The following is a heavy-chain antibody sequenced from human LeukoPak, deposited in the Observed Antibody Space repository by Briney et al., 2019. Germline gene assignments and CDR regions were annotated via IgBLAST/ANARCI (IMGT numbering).Heavy chain of an antibody. CDR2: INSINAV. CDR3: ARVSARGYDY. V-gene: IGHV3-48*01. J-gene: IGHJ4*02. Sequence: GGSLRLSCAASGFMFDTYIMTWVRQAPGKGLEWISYINSINAVYYTDSVEGRFSISRDNAKNSLYLQMNSLRVEDTAIYYCARVSARGYDYRGRGTLVTVSS. CDR1: GFMFDTYI. D-gene: IGHD5-18*01.